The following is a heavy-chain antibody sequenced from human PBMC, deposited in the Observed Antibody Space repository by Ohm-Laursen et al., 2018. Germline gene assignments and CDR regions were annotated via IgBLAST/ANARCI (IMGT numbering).Heavy chain of an antibody. D-gene: IGHD4-17*01. J-gene: IGHJ4*02. CDR1: GITLSCCW. CDR2: IDASGGTV. V-gene: IGHV3-48*01. CDR3: ARGAPFYGGFDY. Sequence: SLRLSCAATGITLSCCWMTWVRQAPGKGLEWLSYIDASGGTVYYADSMEGRFTISRDNAKNELYLQMNGLRGEDTAVYYCARGAPFYGGFDYWGQGTLVTVSS.